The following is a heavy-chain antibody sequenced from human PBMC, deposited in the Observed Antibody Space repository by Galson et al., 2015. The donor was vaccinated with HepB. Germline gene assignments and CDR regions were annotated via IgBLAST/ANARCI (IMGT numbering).Heavy chain of an antibody. CDR3: ARDPDDTEGYYMTFEY. J-gene: IGHJ4*02. D-gene: IGHD1-26*01. CDR2: ISHDGKHQ. Sequence: SLRLSCAASGFSFSDFALHWVRQGPGKGPEWVALISHDGKHQYYADSVRGRFTISRDISKNTLNLQMNSLRVEDTGIYYWARDPDDTEGYYMTFEYWGQGTLVTVSS. CDR1: GFSFSDFA. V-gene: IGHV3-30*04.